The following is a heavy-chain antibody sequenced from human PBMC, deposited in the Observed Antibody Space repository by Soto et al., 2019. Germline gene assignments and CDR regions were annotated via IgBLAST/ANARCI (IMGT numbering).Heavy chain of an antibody. CDR2: IYPGDSAT. CDR1: GYTFTNYW. V-gene: IGHV5-51*01. CDR3: ARHLYSSSYFHY. Sequence: PGESLKISCEGSGYTFTNYWIAWVRQLPGKGLEWMGIIYPGDSATTYSPSFQGQVTISADKSISTAYLQWSSLKASDTAMYYCARHLYSSSYFHYWGQGTLVTVSS. D-gene: IGHD6-6*01. J-gene: IGHJ4*02.